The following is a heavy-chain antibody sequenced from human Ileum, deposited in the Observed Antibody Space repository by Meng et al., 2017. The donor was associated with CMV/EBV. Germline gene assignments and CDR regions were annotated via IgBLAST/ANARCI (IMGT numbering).Heavy chain of an antibody. V-gene: IGHV2-70D*14. J-gene: IGHJ4*02. CDR3: ARSTRARRAFDY. D-gene: IGHD5-24*01. Sequence: SGPTLVKPTQTLTLTCTFSGFSLSTSGMRVSWIRQPPGKALEWLARIEWDDDKFYSTSLKTRLTISKDTSKNQVVLTMTNMDPVDTATYYCARSTRARRAFDYWGQGTLVTVSS. CDR2: IEWDDDK. CDR1: GFSLSTSGMR.